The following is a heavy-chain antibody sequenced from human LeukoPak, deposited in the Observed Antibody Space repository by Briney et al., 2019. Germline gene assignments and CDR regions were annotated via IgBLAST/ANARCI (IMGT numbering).Heavy chain of an antibody. D-gene: IGHD3-22*01. CDR2: IYYSGST. CDR3: ARALTAYDSSGIDY. Sequence: KPSETLSLTCTVSGGSISGSSYYWGWIRQPPGKGLEWIGSIYYSGSTYYNPSLKSRVTISVDTSKNQFSLKLSSVTAADTAVYYCARALTAYDSSGIDYWGQGTLVTVSS. CDR1: GGSISGSSYY. J-gene: IGHJ4*02. V-gene: IGHV4-39*01.